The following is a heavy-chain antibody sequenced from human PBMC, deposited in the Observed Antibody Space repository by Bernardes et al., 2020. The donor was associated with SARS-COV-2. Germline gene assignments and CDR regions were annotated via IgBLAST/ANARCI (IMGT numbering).Heavy chain of an antibody. J-gene: IGHJ4*02. CDR3: AKGRDSGYLVPFDY. CDR1: GFTFSSFA. Sequence: GGSLRLSCAASGFTFSSFAMSWVRQAPGKGLEWVSGISGSGARTNYAGSVKGRFTISRDTSKSTLYLQMNSLRAEDTAVYYCAKGRDSGYLVPFDYWGQGTLVTVSS. D-gene: IGHD3-22*01. V-gene: IGHV3-23*01. CDR2: ISGSGART.